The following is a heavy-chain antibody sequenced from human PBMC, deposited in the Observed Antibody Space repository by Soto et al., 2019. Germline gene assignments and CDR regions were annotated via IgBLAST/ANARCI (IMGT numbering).Heavy chain of an antibody. V-gene: IGHV1-46*01. CDR1: GYTFTSDY. CDR3: ARPYDSSGYRYQNYYYYYYGMDV. D-gene: IGHD3-22*01. J-gene: IGHJ6*02. CDR2: INPSGGST. Sequence: ASVKVSCKASGYTFTSDYRHWVRQAPGQGLEWMGIINPSGGSTSYAQKFQGRVTMTRDTSTSTVYMELSSLRSEDTAVYYCARPYDSSGYRYQNYYYYYYGMDVWGQGTTVTVSS.